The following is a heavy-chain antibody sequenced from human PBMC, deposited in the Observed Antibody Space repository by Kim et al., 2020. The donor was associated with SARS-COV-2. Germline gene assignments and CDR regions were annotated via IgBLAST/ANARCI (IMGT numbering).Heavy chain of an antibody. CDR1: GGTFSSYA. D-gene: IGHD3-22*01. J-gene: IGHJ1*01. CDR3: ARAGYDSSGYYYGEYFQH. Sequence: SVKVSCKASGGTFSSYAISWVRQAPGQGLEWMGGIIPIFGTANYAQKFQGRVTITADESTSTAYMELSSLRSEDTAVYYCARAGYDSSGYYYGEYFQHWGQGTLVTVSS. CDR2: IIPIFGTA. V-gene: IGHV1-69*13.